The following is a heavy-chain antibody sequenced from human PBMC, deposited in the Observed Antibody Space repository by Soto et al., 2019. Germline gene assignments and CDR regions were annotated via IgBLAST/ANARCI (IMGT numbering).Heavy chain of an antibody. J-gene: IGHJ4*01. CDR3: ATDINYYDSSGYYYPLDQGDY. CDR1: GFTFSSYG. Sequence: QVQLVESGGGVVQPGRSLRLSCAASGFTFSSYGMHWVRQAPGKGLEWVAVIWYDGSNKYYADSVKGRFTISRDNSKNTLYLQMNSLRAEDTAVYYCATDINYYDSSGYYYPLDQGDYWGHGTLVTVSS. CDR2: IWYDGSNK. V-gene: IGHV3-33*01. D-gene: IGHD3-22*01.